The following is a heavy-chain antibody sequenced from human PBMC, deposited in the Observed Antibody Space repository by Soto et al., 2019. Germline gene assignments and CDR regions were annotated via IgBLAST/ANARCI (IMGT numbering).Heavy chain of an antibody. CDR2: IYHSGST. D-gene: IGHD3-16*01. V-gene: IGHV4-30-2*01. CDR3: ARVPWA. J-gene: IGHJ5*02. Sequence: SETLSLTCAASGGSISRGYYLWSWIRQPPGKGLEWIGYIYHSGSTYYNPSLKSRVTISVDRSKNQFSLKLSSVTAADTAVYYCARVPWAWGQGTLVTVSS. CDR1: GGSISRGYYL.